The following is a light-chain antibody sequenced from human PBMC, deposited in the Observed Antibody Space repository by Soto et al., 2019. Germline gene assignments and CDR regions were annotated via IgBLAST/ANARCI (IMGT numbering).Light chain of an antibody. J-gene: IGKJ1*01. Sequence: DIQMTQSPSTLSGSVGDRVTITCRASQTISSWLAWYQQKPGKAPKLLIYKESTLKSGVQSRFSGSGSGTEFTLTISSLQPDDFATYYCQHYNSYSEAFVQGTKVELK. CDR3: QHYNSYSEA. CDR2: KES. V-gene: IGKV1-5*03. CDR1: QTISSW.